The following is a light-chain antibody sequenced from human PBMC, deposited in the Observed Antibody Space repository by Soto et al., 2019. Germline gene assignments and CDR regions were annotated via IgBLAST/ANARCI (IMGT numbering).Light chain of an antibody. J-gene: IGKJ1*01. V-gene: IGKV3-20*01. CDR2: GAS. CDR3: QQYGRSPWT. Sequence: EIVLTQSPGTLSLSPGERVTLSCSASQSVISSYLAWYQQKPGQAPRLLFYGASSRATGIPDRFSGSGSGTDFILTISRLEPDDFAVYYCQQYGRSPWTFGQGTKVDIK. CDR1: QSVISSY.